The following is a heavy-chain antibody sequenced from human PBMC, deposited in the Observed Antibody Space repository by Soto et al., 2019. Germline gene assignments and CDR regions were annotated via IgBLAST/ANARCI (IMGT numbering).Heavy chain of an antibody. CDR3: ARGLMATRPHLDF. Sequence: GGSLRLSCAASGFTFSHYAFHWVRQAPGKGLEWVAFISYDGNSKYYADSVKGRFTISRDNSKNTLYLQMNSLRGEDAAVYYCARGLMATRPHLDFWGQGTLVTVSS. CDR2: ISYDGNSK. J-gene: IGHJ4*02. CDR1: GFTFSHYA. V-gene: IGHV3-30-3*01.